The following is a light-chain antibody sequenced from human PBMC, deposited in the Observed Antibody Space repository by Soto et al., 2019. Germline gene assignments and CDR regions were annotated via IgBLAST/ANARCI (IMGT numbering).Light chain of an antibody. CDR1: QSVSYN. J-gene: IGKJ4*01. CDR2: GAF. CDR3: QQYKNWPPLT. V-gene: IGKV3-15*01. Sequence: EIVMTQSPATLSVSPGETATLSCSASQSVSYNLAWYQQKPGQGPRRLIYGAFTRATGIPARFSGSGSGTDFTLTISSLQSEDFAVYYCQQYKNWPPLTFGGGTKVEIK.